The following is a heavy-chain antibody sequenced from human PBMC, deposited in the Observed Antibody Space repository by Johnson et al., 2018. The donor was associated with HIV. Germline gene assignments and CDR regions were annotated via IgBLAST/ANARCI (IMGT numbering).Heavy chain of an antibody. CDR3: ARVRSGRENAFDI. CDR2: ISYDGSTK. CDR1: GFTFSDYY. J-gene: IGHJ3*02. Sequence: QVQLVESGGGLVKPGGSLRLSCAASGFTFSDYYMSWIRQAPGQGLEWVAVISYDGSTKYYADSVKGRFTISRDNSRNTLYLHLNSLRAGDTAVYYCARVRSGRENAFDIWGQGTMVTVSS. V-gene: IGHV3-30*03. D-gene: IGHD1-26*01.